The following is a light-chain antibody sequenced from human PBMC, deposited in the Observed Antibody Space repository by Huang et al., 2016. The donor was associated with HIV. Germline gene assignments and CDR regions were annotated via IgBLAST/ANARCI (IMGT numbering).Light chain of an antibody. V-gene: IGKV1-39*01. CDR2: GAS. J-gene: IGKJ1*01. Sequence: DIQMTQSPSSLSASVGDRVTITCRASQSISSYLNWYQQKPGKAPTLLIYGASNLQGGVPSRFSGSGSGTDFTHFTLTISSLQPEDFATYYCQQSYSTPRTFGQGTKVEIK. CDR3: QQSYSTPRT. CDR1: QSISSY.